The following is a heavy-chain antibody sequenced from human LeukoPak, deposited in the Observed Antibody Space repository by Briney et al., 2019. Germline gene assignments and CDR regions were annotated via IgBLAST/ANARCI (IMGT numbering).Heavy chain of an antibody. V-gene: IGHV1-8*02. CDR3: ATSGYYGSGYDKYYFDY. D-gene: IGHD3-10*01. J-gene: IGHJ4*02. CDR1: GYTFTSYG. Sequence: ASVKVSCKASGYTFTSYGINWVRQATGQGLEWMGWMNPNSGNTGYAQKFQGRVTMTRNTSISTAYMELSSLRSEDTAVYYCATSGYYGSGYDKYYFDYWGQGTLVTVSS. CDR2: MNPNSGNT.